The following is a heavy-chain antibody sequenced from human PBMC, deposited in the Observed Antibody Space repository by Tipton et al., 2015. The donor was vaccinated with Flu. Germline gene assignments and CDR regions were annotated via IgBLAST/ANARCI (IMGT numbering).Heavy chain of an antibody. V-gene: IGHV3-7*01. CDR3: GRDRGKYYDSSGFSYSDS. J-gene: IGHJ4*02. CDR2: IKEDGSEK. CDR1: GFSFNNYW. Sequence: SGFSFNNYWMNWVREAPGKGLEWVANIKEDGSEKYYVDSVKGRFTISRDNTKNSLYLQMNSLRAEDTAVYYCGRDRGKYYDSSGFSYSDSWGQGTLVTVSS. D-gene: IGHD3-22*01.